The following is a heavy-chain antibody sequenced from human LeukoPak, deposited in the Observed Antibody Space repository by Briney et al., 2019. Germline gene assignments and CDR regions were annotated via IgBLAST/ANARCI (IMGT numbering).Heavy chain of an antibody. CDR1: GYTFTDYY. J-gene: IGHJ5*02. Sequence: ASVKVSCKVSGYTFTDYYMHWVRQAPGLGLEWMGWINPKSGGTNYAQQFQGRVTMTRDTSISTAYMELSNLRSDDTAVYYCARGVAAAGGRWFDPWGQGTLVTVSS. D-gene: IGHD6-13*01. V-gene: IGHV1-2*02. CDR3: ARGVAAAGGRWFDP. CDR2: INPKSGGT.